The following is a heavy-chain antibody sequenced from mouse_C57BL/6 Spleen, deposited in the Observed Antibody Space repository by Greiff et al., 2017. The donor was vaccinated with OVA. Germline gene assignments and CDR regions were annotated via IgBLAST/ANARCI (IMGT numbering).Heavy chain of an antibody. CDR3: ARGEDYYGGFAY. D-gene: IGHD2-1*01. J-gene: IGHJ3*01. V-gene: IGHV1-80*01. Sequence: QVQLQQPGAELVKPGASVKISCKASGYAFSSYWMNWVKQRPGKGLEWIGQIYPGDGDTNYNGKFKGKATLTADKSSSTAYMQLSSLTSEDSAVYFCARGEDYYGGFAYWGQGTMVTVSA. CDR2: IYPGDGDT. CDR1: GYAFSSYW.